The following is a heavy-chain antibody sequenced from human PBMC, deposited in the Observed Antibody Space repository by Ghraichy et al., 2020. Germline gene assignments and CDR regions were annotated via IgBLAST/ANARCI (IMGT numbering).Heavy chain of an antibody. CDR2: IYYSGST. Sequence: SETLSLTCTVSGGSISSDDYYWSWIRQPPGRGLEWIGYIYYSGSTYYNPSFKSRVTISVDTSKNQFSLKLSSVTAADTAVYYCARTLHCSGGSCYSKWFDPWGQGTLVTVSS. V-gene: IGHV4-30-4*01. CDR3: ARTLHCSGGSCYSKWFDP. D-gene: IGHD2-15*01. J-gene: IGHJ5*02. CDR1: GGSISSDDYY.